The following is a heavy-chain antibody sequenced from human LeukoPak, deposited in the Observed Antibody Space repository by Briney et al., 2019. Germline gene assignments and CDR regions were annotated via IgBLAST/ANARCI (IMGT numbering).Heavy chain of an antibody. Sequence: ASVKVSCKASGYTFTNYGISRVRQAPGQGLEWMGWISAYNGNTNYAQKLQGRVTMTTDTSTSTAYMEVRSLRSDDTAVYYCARETGSYKGNYFDYWGQGTLVTVSS. CDR3: ARETGSYKGNYFDY. CDR2: ISAYNGNT. D-gene: IGHD3-9*01. V-gene: IGHV1-18*04. CDR1: GYTFTNYG. J-gene: IGHJ4*02.